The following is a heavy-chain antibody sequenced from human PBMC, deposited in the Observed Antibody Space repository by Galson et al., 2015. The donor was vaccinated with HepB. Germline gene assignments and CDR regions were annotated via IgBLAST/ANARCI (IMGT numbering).Heavy chain of an antibody. V-gene: IGHV5-10-1*01. J-gene: IGHJ2*01. D-gene: IGHD6-19*01. Sequence: QSGAAVKKPGESLRISCKGSGYSFTSYWISWVRQMPGKGLEWMGRIDPSDSYTNYSPTFQGHVTISADKSISTAYLQWSSLKASDTAMYYCARLSSGYSSGWYARHWYFDLWGRGTLVTVSS. CDR3: ARLSSGYSSGWYARHWYFDL. CDR1: GYSFTSYW. CDR2: IDPSDSYT.